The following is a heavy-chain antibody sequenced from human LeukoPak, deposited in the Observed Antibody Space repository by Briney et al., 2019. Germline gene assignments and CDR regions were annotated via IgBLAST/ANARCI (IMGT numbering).Heavy chain of an antibody. CDR2: ISSSSTI. V-gene: IGHV3-48*01. CDR3: ARDMSGGTGAFDI. J-gene: IGHJ3*02. D-gene: IGHD3/OR15-3a*01. Sequence: PGGSLRLSCAASGFTFSSYSMNWVRQAPGKGLEWVSYISSSSTIYYADSVKGRFTISRDNAKNSLYLQMNSLRAEDTAVYYCARDMSGGTGAFDIWGQGTMVTVSS. CDR1: GFTFSSYS.